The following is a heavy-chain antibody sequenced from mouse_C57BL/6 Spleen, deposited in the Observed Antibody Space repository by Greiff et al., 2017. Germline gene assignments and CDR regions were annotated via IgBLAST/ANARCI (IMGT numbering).Heavy chain of an antibody. Sequence: QVQLQQSGPELVKPGASVKISCKASGYAFSSSWMNWVKQRPGKGLEWIGRIYPGDGDTNYNGKFKGKATLTADKSSSTAYMQLSSLTSEDSAVYFCARDYYSNYGYFDYWGQGTTRTVSS. CDR1: GYAFSSSW. J-gene: IGHJ2*01. V-gene: IGHV1-82*01. CDR2: IYPGDGDT. CDR3: ARDYYSNYGYFDY. D-gene: IGHD2-5*01.